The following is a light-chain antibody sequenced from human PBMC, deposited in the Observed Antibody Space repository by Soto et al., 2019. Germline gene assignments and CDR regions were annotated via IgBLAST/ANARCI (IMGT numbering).Light chain of an antibody. V-gene: IGKV1-9*01. CDR3: QQLNSYPVT. J-gene: IGKJ4*01. CDR2: AAS. CDR1: QDITSY. Sequence: DIQLTQSPSFLSASVGDRVTLTCRASQDITSYLAWYQQKPGKAPKLLIYAASTLLSGVPSRFSGSGSGTEFTLTISSLQPEDFATYYCQQLNSYPVTFGGGTQVDIK.